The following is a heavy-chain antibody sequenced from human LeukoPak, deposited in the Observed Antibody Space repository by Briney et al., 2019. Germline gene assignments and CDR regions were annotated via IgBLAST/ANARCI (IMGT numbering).Heavy chain of an antibody. D-gene: IGHD6-13*01. CDR3: AREEGAPIAAANV. CDR1: GYTFTTYY. V-gene: IGHV1-18*01. J-gene: IGHJ3*01. CDR2: NSAYNGNT. Sequence: GASVKVSCKASGYTFTTYYISWVRQAPGQGLEWMGWNSAYNGNTNYAQKFQGRVTMTTDTSTSTAYMELRSLRSDDTAVYYCAREEGAPIAAANVWGLGTMVTVSS.